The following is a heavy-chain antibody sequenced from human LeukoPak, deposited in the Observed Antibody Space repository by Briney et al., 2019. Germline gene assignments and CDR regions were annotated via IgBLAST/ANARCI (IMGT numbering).Heavy chain of an antibody. V-gene: IGHV3-48*03. J-gene: IGHJ6*03. CDR3: AREFDYMDV. D-gene: IGHD3-10*01. CDR2: ISSSGSLT. CDR1: GFTFSSYE. Sequence: GGSLRLSCAASGFTFSSYEMNWVRQAPGKGLEWVSYISSSGSLTYYADSVKGRFTISRDNAKNSLYLQMNSLRAEATAVYYCAREFDYMDVWGKGTTVTISS.